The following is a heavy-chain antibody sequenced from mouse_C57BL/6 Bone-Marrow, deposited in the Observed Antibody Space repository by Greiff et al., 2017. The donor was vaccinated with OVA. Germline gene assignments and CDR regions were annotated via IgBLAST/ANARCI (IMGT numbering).Heavy chain of an antibody. CDR1: GFTFTDYY. J-gene: IGHJ1*03. CDR3: TTGWLLRDWYFDV. Sequence: VQLQQSGAELVRPGASVKLSCTASGFTFTDYYMHWVKQRPEQGLEWIGRIDPEDGDTEYDPKFQGKATMTADTSSNTAYLQLSSLTSEDTAVYYGTTGWLLRDWYFDVWGTGTTVTVSS. D-gene: IGHD2-3*01. CDR2: IDPEDGDT. V-gene: IGHV14-1*01.